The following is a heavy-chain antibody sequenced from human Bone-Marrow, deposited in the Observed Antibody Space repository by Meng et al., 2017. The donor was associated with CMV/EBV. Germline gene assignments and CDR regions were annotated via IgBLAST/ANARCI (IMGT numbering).Heavy chain of an antibody. Sequence: ASVKVSCKASGYTFTSYYMHWVRQAPGQGLEWMGIINPSGGSTSYAQKFQGRVTMTRDTSTSTVYMELSSLRSEDTAVYYCARGTNYFGGVDNWFDPWGQGTLVTFSS. D-gene: IGHD3-10*01. CDR1: GYTFTSYY. J-gene: IGHJ5*02. CDR3: ARGTNYFGGVDNWFDP. CDR2: INPSGGST. V-gene: IGHV1-46*01.